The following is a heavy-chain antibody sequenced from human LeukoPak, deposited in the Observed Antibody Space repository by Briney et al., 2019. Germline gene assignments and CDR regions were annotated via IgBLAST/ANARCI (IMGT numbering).Heavy chain of an antibody. CDR1: GGSISSSSYS. D-gene: IGHD3-3*01. J-gene: IGHJ4*02. Sequence: SETRSLTWTVSGGSISSSSYSWGWIRETPGKGLEGYGSIFYSGSTYYNPSLKRRVPISVDTSKNQFSLKLSSVTAADTAVYYCARQYDDIWSGYPTFDYWGQRTLVTVSP. V-gene: IGHV4-39*01. CDR2: IFYSGST. CDR3: ARQYDDIWSGYPTFDY.